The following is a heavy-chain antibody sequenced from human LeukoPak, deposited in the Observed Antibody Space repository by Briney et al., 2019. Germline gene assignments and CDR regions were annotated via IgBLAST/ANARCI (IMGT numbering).Heavy chain of an antibody. V-gene: IGHV4-61*01. CDR1: GDSVSGISFY. D-gene: IGHD6-13*01. J-gene: IGHJ4*02. CDR3: ARAHSSSWYMDY. CDR2: IYYSGST. Sequence: KPSETLSLTCTVSGDSVSGISFYWSWIRQPPGKGLEWIGYIYYSGSTNYNPSLKSRVTISVDTSENQLSLQLSSVTAADTAVYYCARAHSSSWYMDYWGQGTLVTVSS.